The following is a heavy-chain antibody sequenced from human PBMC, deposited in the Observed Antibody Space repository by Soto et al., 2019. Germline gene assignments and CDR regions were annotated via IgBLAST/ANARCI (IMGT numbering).Heavy chain of an antibody. Sequence: GGSLRLSCAASGFTFSSYAMSWVRQAPGKGLEWVSAISGSGGSTYYADSVKGRFTISRDNSKNTLYLQMNSLRAEDTAVYYCAKGPPMYYDFWSGYYGIDYWGQGTLVTVSS. CDR1: GFTFSSYA. CDR2: ISGSGGST. CDR3: AKGPPMYYDFWSGYYGIDY. J-gene: IGHJ4*02. V-gene: IGHV3-23*01. D-gene: IGHD3-3*01.